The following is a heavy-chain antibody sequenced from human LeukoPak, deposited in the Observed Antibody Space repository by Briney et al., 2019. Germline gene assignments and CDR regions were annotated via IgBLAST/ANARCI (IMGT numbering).Heavy chain of an antibody. D-gene: IGHD6-13*01. CDR3: ARGGYSSSWYHFDY. CDR2: IYSGGTT. V-gene: IGHV3-53*01. J-gene: IGHJ4*02. Sequence: GGSLRLSCAASGFTVSSNYMSWVRQAPGKGLEWVSVIYSGGTTNYADSVKGRFTISRDNSKNTLFLQMNSLRAEDTAVYYCARGGYSSSWYHFDYWGQGALVTVSS. CDR1: GFTVSSNY.